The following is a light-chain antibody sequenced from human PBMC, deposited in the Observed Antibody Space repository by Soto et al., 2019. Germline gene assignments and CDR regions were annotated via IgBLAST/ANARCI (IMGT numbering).Light chain of an antibody. CDR3: QQTYTPPRT. CDR1: QTVNTY. CDR2: ATS. J-gene: IGKJ1*01. V-gene: IGKV1-39*01. Sequence: DTQMTQSPSSLSASVGDRISITCRASQTVNTYLNWYQQKAGQAPTLLISATSTLQSGVPSRFSGSGSGTEFTLTFTSLQPEDLATNYCQQTYTPPRTFGRGTKVAFK.